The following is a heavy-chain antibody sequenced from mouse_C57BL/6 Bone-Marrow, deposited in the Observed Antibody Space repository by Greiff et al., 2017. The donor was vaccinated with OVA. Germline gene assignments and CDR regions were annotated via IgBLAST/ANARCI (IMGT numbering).Heavy chain of an antibody. CDR3: ARRILRYAMDY. J-gene: IGHJ4*01. CDR2: INPYNGGT. CDR1: GYTFTDYY. V-gene: IGHV1-19*01. D-gene: IGHD1-1*01. Sequence: VQLKQSGPVLVKPGASVKMSCKASGYTFTDYYMNWVKQSHGKSLEWIGVINPYNGGTSYNQKFKGKATLTVDKSSSTAYMELNSLTSEDSAVYYCARRILRYAMDYWGQGTSVTVSS.